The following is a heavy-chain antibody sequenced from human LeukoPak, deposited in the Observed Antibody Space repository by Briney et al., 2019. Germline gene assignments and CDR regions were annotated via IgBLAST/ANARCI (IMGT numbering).Heavy chain of an antibody. CDR1: GGSISYYY. CDR3: ARESGEEGADY. Sequence: SETLSLTCTVSGGSISYYYWSWIRQPPGKGLEWIGYIFYSGSTNYNPSLKSRVTISVDTSKKQFSLKLSSVTAADTAVYYCARESGEEGADYWGQGTLVTVSS. V-gene: IGHV4-59*12. CDR2: IFYSGST. J-gene: IGHJ4*02. D-gene: IGHD7-27*01.